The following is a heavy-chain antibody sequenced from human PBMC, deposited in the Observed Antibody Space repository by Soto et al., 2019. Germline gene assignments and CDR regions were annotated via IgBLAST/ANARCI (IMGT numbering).Heavy chain of an antibody. CDR1: GGSISSSSYY. CDR2: IYYSGST. CDR3: SREHSRTYYYYGMDV. Sequence: SETLSLTCTVSGGSISSSSYYWGWIRQPPGKGLEWIGSIYYSGSTYYNPSIKSRVTISVDTSKNQFSLKLSSVTAADTAVYYCSREHSRTYYYYGMDVWGQGATVTGSS. V-gene: IGHV4-39*07. D-gene: IGHD6-13*01. J-gene: IGHJ6*02.